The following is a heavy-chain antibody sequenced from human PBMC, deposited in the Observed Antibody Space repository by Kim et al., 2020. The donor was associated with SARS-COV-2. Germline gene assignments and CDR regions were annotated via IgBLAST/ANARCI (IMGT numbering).Heavy chain of an antibody. CDR1: GFTFSSYA. CDR2: ISYDGSNK. J-gene: IGHJ6*02. CDR3: ARDLMVAEDGYGMDV. D-gene: IGHD6-19*01. V-gene: IGHV3-30*04. Sequence: GGSLRLSCAASGFTFSSYAMHWVRQAPGKGLEWVAVISYDGSNKYYADSVKGRFTISRDNSKNTLYLQMNSLRAEDTAVYYCARDLMVAEDGYGMDVWGQGTTVTVSS.